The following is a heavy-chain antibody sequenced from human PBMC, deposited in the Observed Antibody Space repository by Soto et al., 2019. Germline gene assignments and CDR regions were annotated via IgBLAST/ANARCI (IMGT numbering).Heavy chain of an antibody. Sequence: SETLSLTCTVSGGSISSYYWSWIRQPPGKGLEWIGYIYYSGSTNYNPSLKSRVTISVDTSKNQFSLKLSSVTAADTAVYYCARAWGYSGYDLLGYWGQGTLVTVSS. CDR1: GGSISSYY. J-gene: IGHJ4*02. CDR3: ARAWGYSGYDLLGY. D-gene: IGHD5-12*01. V-gene: IGHV4-59*01. CDR2: IYYSGST.